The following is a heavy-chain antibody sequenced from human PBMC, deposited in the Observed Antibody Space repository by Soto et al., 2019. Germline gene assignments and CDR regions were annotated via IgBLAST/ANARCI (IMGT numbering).Heavy chain of an antibody. D-gene: IGHD3-10*01. CDR1: GFTFSTYT. CDR2: ISGSGSTI. V-gene: IGHV3-48*02. J-gene: IGHJ4*02. CDR3: AREGPVPPYYFYDY. Sequence: EVQLVESGGGLVQPGGSLRLSCAASGFTFSTYTMNWVRQAPGKGLEWVSYISGSGSTIYYADSVKGRFTTSRDNAKNSLYLHMNSLRDADTALYYCAREGPVPPYYFYDYWGQGTLVTVSS.